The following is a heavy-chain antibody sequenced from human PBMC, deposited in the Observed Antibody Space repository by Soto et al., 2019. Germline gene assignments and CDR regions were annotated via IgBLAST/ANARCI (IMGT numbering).Heavy chain of an antibody. Sequence: GASVTVSCKYSGGTFSSYAISCVRQAPGQGLEWMGGIIPIFGTANYAQKFQGRVTITADKSTSTAYMELSSLRSEDTAVYYCATPALDSSGYYPFDYWGQGTLGNVSS. CDR2: IIPIFGTA. V-gene: IGHV1-69*06. CDR3: ATPALDSSGYYPFDY. D-gene: IGHD3-22*01. J-gene: IGHJ4*02. CDR1: GGTFSSYA.